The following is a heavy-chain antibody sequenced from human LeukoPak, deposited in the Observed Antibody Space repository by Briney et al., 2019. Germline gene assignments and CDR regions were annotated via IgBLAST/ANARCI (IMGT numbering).Heavy chain of an antibody. D-gene: IGHD6-6*01. CDR3: ARDMTRVVPIPGTYYYAYAMDV. J-gene: IGHJ6*02. V-gene: IGHV4-59*01. Sequence: SETLSLTCTASGGSISSYFWNWIRQSPGKGLEWVGYVYYRGSTNYNPSLKSRVTISVDTSKNQFSLELSSVTAADTAVYYCARDMTRVVPIPGTYYYAYAMDVWGQGTTVTVSS. CDR1: GGSISSYF. CDR2: VYYRGST.